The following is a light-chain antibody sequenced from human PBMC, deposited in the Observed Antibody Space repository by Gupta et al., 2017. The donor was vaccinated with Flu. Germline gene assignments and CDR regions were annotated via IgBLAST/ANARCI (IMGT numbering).Light chain of an antibody. CDR2: AAS. Sequence: IHLTQSPSFSSASAGDRITITCRARRVSGSYFAWYQQKPGQAPNLLIYAASTLQSGVPSRFSGRGSGTEDSLTISSRQPEDFATYYCQQLNIYPPITFGQGTRLEI. J-gene: IGKJ5*01. V-gene: IGKV1-9*01. CDR1: RVSGSY. CDR3: QQLNIYPPIT.